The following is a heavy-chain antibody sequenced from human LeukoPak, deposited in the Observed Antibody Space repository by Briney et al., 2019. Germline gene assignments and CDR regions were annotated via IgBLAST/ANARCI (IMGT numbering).Heavy chain of an antibody. D-gene: IGHD3-22*01. CDR3: ARASPAYYYDSSGYTFDY. V-gene: IGHV4-61*02. CDR1: RGSISSGSNY. J-gene: IGHJ4*02. Sequence: SQTLSLTCTVSRGSISSGSNYWSGIRQPAGKGLEWIGRIYTSGSTNYNPSLKSRVTISVDTSKNQFSLKLSSVTAADTAVYYCARASPAYYYDSSGYTFDYWGQGTRVTVSS. CDR2: IYTSGST.